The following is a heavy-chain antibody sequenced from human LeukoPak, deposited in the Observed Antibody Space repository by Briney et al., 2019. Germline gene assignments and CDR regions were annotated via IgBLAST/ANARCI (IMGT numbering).Heavy chain of an antibody. CDR3: TREGTPLVITWPAAPNFYYMDV. V-gene: IGHV3-49*04. CDR1: GFTFGDYA. D-gene: IGHD2-2*01. CDR2: IRNKLNGGTA. J-gene: IGHJ6*03. Sequence: AGGSLRLSCITSGFTFGDYAMNWVRQAPGKGLEWVGFIRNKLNGGTAEYAASVKGRFTISRDDSKSIAYLQMNSLTTEDTAVYYCTREGTPLVITWPAAPNFYYMDVWGKGTTVTVSS.